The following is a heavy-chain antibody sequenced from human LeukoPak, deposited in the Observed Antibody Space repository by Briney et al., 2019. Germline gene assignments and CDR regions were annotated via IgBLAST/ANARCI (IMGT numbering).Heavy chain of an antibody. D-gene: IGHD2-2*01. V-gene: IGHV1-69*13. CDR3: ASSFEYQLLYGMDV. CDR2: IIPIFGTA. J-gene: IGHJ6*04. CDR1: GGTFSSYA. Sequence: SVTVSCKVSGGTFSSYAISWVRQAPGQGLEWMGGIIPIFGTANYAQKFQGRVTITADESTSTAYMELSSLRSEDTAVYYCASSFEYQLLYGMDVWGKGTTVTVSS.